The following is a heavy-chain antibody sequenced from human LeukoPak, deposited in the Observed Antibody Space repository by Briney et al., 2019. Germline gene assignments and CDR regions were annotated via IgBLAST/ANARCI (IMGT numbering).Heavy chain of an antibody. V-gene: IGHV3-30*02. CDR2: IRYDGSNK. J-gene: IGHJ4*02. Sequence: GESLKISCAASGFTFSSYGMHWVRQAPGKGLEWVALIRYDGSNKYYADSVKGRFTISRDNSKNTLYLQMNSLRAEDTAVYYCAKERLRLPDYWGQGTLVTVSS. CDR1: GFTFSSYG. D-gene: IGHD5-12*01. CDR3: AKERLRLPDY.